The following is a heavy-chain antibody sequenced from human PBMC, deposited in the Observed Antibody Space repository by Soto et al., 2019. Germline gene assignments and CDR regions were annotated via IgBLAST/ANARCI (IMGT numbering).Heavy chain of an antibody. V-gene: IGHV6-1*01. CDR2: AYYRSKWYK. J-gene: IGHJ5*02. CDR1: GDSVSSNNAA. CDR3: ARTVGWLDP. D-gene: IGHD1-26*01. Sequence: SQTLSLTCVISGDSVSSNNAAWNWIRQSPSRGLEWLGRAYYRSKWYKQYAASVKSRITINPDTSKNQFSLELNSVSPEDTAVYYCARTVGWLDPWGQGSLVTVSS.